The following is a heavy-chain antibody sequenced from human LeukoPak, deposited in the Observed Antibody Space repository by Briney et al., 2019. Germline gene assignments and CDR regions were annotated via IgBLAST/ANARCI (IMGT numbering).Heavy chain of an antibody. CDR1: GASISSDNY. D-gene: IGHD6-19*01. CDR3: AKHGMWLVWLEN. V-gene: IGHV4-39*01. CDR2: VHFSGTT. J-gene: IGHJ1*01. Sequence: SETLSLTRTVSGASISSDNYWGWIRQAPGKGLELIGSVHFSGTTYYSPSLKSRVAIALDTSKNQFSLKLRSVTAADTAIYYCAKHGMWLVWLENWGHGTLVTVSS.